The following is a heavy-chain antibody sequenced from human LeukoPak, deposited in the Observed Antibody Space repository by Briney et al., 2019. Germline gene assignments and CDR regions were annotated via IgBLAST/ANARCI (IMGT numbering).Heavy chain of an antibody. D-gene: IGHD2/OR15-2a*01. J-gene: IGHJ4*02. CDR2: IKQDGSEK. CDR1: GFTFISYW. Sequence: GGSLRLSCAASGFTFISYWMSWVRQAPGKGLEWVANIKQDGSEKYYVDSVKGRFTISRDNAKNSLYLQMNSLRVEDTAMYYCARGGPPGVIVPPDHWGQGTLVTVSS. CDR3: ARGGPPGVIVPPDH. V-gene: IGHV3-7*01.